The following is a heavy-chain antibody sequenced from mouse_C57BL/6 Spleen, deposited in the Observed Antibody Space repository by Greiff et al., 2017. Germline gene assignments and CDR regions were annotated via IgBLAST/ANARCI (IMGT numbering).Heavy chain of an antibody. CDR3: ARANDGYYYFDY. V-gene: IGHV3-6*01. Sequence: ESGPGLVKPSQSLSLTCSVTGYSITSGYYWNWIRQFPGNKLEWMGYISYDGSNNYNPSLKNRISITRDTSKNQFFLTLNSVTTEDTATYYCARANDGYYYFDYWGQGTTLTVSS. D-gene: IGHD2-3*01. CDR2: ISYDGSN. J-gene: IGHJ2*01. CDR1: GYSITSGYY.